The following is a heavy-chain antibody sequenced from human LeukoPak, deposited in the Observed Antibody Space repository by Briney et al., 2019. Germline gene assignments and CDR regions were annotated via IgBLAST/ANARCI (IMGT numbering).Heavy chain of an antibody. V-gene: IGHV3-23*01. CDR2: ISGSGGST. CDR1: GFTFSSYA. D-gene: IGHD1-7*01. CDR3: AKETGTTPYYYGMDV. Sequence: GGSLRLSCAASGFTFSSYAMSWVRQAPGKGLEWASAISGSGGSTYYADSVKGRFTISRDNSKNTLYLQMNTLRAEDTAVYYCAKETGTTPYYYGMDVWGQGTTVTVSS. J-gene: IGHJ6*02.